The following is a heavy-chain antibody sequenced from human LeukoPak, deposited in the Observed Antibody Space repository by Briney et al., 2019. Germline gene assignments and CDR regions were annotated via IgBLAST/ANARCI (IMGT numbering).Heavy chain of an antibody. Sequence: GASVTVSFKASGYTFTGYYMHWVRQAPGQGLEWMGWINPNSGGTNYAQKFQGRVTMTRDTSISTAYMELSRLRSDDTAVYYCARDWIAAAGTSWFDPWGQGTLVTVSS. CDR3: ARDWIAAAGTSWFDP. CDR2: INPNSGGT. D-gene: IGHD6-13*01. V-gene: IGHV1-2*02. J-gene: IGHJ5*02. CDR1: GYTFTGYY.